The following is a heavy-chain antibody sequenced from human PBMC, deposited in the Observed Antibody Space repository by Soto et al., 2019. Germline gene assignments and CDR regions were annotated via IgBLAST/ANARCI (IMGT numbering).Heavy chain of an antibody. CDR3: ARGRYGDY. Sequence: QVHLVQSGAEVKKPGASVKVSCKGSGYAFTTYGITWVRQAPGQGLEWMGWISAHNGNTNYAQKLQGGATVTRDTSTSTAYMELRSLRSDDTAVYYCARGRYGDYWGQGALVTVSP. CDR1: GYAFTTYG. CDR2: ISAHNGNT. D-gene: IGHD1-1*01. J-gene: IGHJ4*02. V-gene: IGHV1-18*01.